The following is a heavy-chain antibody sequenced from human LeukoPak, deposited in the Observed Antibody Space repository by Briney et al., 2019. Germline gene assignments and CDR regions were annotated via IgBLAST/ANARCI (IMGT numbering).Heavy chain of an antibody. D-gene: IGHD3-22*01. CDR2: IISILGIA. Sequence: ASVKVPCKASAGTFSTYTISWMRQAPRQGREWMGWIISILGIANYANKLQGRVMITADKPTSTAYMELSSLRSEDTAVYYCARTLDGGASSGYPFDYWGQGTLVTVSS. V-gene: IGHV1-69*02. J-gene: IGHJ4*02. CDR3: ARTLDGGASSGYPFDY. CDR1: AGTFSTYT.